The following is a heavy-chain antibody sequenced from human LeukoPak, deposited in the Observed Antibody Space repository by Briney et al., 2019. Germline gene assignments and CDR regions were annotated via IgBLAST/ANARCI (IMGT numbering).Heavy chain of an antibody. CDR3: AKSGYCSGGNCFAWVDY. V-gene: IGHV3-23*01. D-gene: IGHD2-15*01. CDR2: ISGSGCST. J-gene: IGHJ4*02. Sequence: GGSLRLSCAASGFTFSSFAMSWVRQAPGKGPEWVSVISGSGCSTYYADPMKGRLTISRDNFKDTLYLQMSSLRAEDTAVYYCAKSGYCSGGNCFAWVDYWGQGTLVTVSS. CDR1: GFTFSSFA.